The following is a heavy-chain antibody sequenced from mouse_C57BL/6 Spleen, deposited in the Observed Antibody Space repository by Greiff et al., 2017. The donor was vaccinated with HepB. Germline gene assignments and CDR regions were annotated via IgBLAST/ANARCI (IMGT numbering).Heavy chain of an antibody. V-gene: IGHV1-55*01. CDR2: IYPGSGST. Sequence: QVQLQQSGAELVKPGASVKMSCKASGYTFTSYWITWVKQRPGQGLEWIGDIYPGSGSTNYNEKFKSKATLTVDTSSSTAYMQLSSLTSEDSAVYYCARDDGNYGVDYWGQGTSVTVSS. D-gene: IGHD2-3*01. CDR1: GYTFTSYW. CDR3: ARDDGNYGVDY. J-gene: IGHJ4*01.